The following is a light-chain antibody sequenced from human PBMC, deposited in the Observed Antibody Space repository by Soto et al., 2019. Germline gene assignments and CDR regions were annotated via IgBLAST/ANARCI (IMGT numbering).Light chain of an antibody. V-gene: IGLV1-47*02. J-gene: IGLJ1*01. CDR1: ISNIGRNY. CDR2: GNS. CDR3: AVWDARLSGDV. Sequence: TQPPSVSETPGQRVTIPCSGTISNIGRNYVCWYQQLPGTAPKLLIYGNSQRPSGVPDRFSGSKSGTSASLAISGLRSDDEAEYYCAVWDARLSGDVFGSGTKLTVL.